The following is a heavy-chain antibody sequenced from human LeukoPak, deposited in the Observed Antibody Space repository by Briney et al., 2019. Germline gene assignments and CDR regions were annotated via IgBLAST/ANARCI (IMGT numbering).Heavy chain of an antibody. CDR3: ARDRITMVRGVRGMDV. V-gene: IGHV3-74*01. CDR2: INSDGSST. CDR1: GFTFSSYW. J-gene: IGHJ6*04. D-gene: IGHD3-10*01. Sequence: GGSLRLSCAASGFTFSSYWMHWVRQAPGKGLVWASRINSDGSSTSYADSVKGRFTISRDNAMNTLYLQMNSLRAEDTAVYYCARDRITMVRGVRGMDVWGKGTTVTVSS.